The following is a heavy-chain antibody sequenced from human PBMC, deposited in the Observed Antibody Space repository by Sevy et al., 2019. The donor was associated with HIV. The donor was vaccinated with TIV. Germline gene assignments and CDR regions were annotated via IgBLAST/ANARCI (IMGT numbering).Heavy chain of an antibody. D-gene: IGHD1-1*01. CDR1: GIIFTTSG. Sequence: GGYLRLSCVVSGIIFTTSGMRWVRQAPGKGLEWVAVISYHGRDKLYADSVKGRATISRDNSKNILYLEMNSLRTEDTAVYYCAKDFTGYNGMDVWGQGTMVTVSS. CDR2: ISYHGRDK. J-gene: IGHJ6*02. CDR3: AKDFTGYNGMDV. V-gene: IGHV3-30*18.